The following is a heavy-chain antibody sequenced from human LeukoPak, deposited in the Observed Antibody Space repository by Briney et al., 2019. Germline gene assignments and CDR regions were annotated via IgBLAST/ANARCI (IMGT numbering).Heavy chain of an antibody. CDR2: INPNNDDT. J-gene: IGHJ4*02. CDR1: GYTFSGYY. V-gene: IGHV1-2*02. CDR3: ARWLPTNYFDY. Sequence: ASVKVSCKASGYTFSGYYMYWGRQAPGQGLEWMGWINPNNDDTNSAPKFQGRVSMTWDTSISTAYMQLNTLTSDDTAVYYCARWLPTNYFDYWGQGTLVTVSS. D-gene: IGHD5-12*01.